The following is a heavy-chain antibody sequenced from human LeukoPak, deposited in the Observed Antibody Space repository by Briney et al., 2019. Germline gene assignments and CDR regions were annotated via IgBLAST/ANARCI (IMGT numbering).Heavy chain of an antibody. J-gene: IGHJ4*02. V-gene: IGHV1-18*01. Sequence: ASVKVSCKASGYTFTGYGFSWVRQAPGQGPEWMGWVSAYDGNTNSAQKFQGRVTMTTDTSTSTAYMELRSLRSDDTAVYYCARDGYGSGRGFFDYWGQGTLVTVSS. CDR2: VSAYDGNT. D-gene: IGHD3-10*01. CDR1: GYTFTGYG. CDR3: ARDGYGSGRGFFDY.